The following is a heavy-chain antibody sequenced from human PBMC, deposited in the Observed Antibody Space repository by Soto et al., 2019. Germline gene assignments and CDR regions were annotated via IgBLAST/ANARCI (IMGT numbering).Heavy chain of an antibody. D-gene: IGHD6-19*01. CDR2: TYYRSKWYN. V-gene: IGHV6-1*01. J-gene: IGHJ6*02. CDR1: GDSVSSNSAA. CDR3: ARVPSVGSGWDVYGMDV. Sequence: PSQPLSLTCAISGDSVSSNSAAWNWIRQSPSRGLEWLGRTYYRSKWYNDYAVSVKSRITINPDTSKNQFSLQLNSVTPEDTAVYYCARVPSVGSGWDVYGMDVWGQGTTVTVSS.